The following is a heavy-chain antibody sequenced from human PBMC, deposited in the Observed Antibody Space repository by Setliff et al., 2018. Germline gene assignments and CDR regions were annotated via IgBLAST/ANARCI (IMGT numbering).Heavy chain of an antibody. D-gene: IGHD6-19*01. CDR1: GYRFTSYW. J-gene: IGHJ3*02. V-gene: IGHV5-51*01. CDR3: ARQAVAGSDAFDI. CDR2: IYPGDSDT. Sequence: GESLKISCKGSGYRFTSYWIGWVRQMPGKGLEWMGIIYPGDSDTRYSPSFQGQVTMSADKSISTAYLQWSSLKASDTAVYYCARQAVAGSDAFDIWGQGTMVTVSS.